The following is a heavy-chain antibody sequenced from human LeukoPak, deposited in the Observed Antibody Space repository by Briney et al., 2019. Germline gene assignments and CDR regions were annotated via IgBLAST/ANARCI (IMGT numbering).Heavy chain of an antibody. CDR1: GFTFSSYS. CDR2: ISSGSSYI. V-gene: IGHV3-21*01. D-gene: IGHD3-3*01. CDR3: ARDLPYDFWSGYKVSRIQYYYYMDV. J-gene: IGHJ6*03. Sequence: GGSLRLSCAASGFTFSSYSTNWVRQAPGKGLEWVSSISSGSSYIYYADSVKGRFTISRDNAKNSLYLQMNSLRAEDTAVYYCARDLPYDFWSGYKVSRIQYYYYMDVWGKGTTVTVSS.